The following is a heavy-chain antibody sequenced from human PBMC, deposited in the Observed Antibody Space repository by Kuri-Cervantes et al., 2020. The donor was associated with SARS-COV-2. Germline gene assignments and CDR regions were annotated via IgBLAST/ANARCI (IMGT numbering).Heavy chain of an antibody. D-gene: IGHD2-21*01. CDR2: VDGDGIDT. J-gene: IGHJ4*02. V-gene: IGHV3-74*01. CDR3: ARGSPANSHVVDY. CDR1: GFDFRIDW. Sequence: GESLKISCGGSGFDFRIDWIHWIRQAPGKGLVWVARVDGDGIDTTYADSVKGRFTISRDNAKNTVYLQMHSLRVEDTAMYYCARGSPANSHVVDYWGQGTLVTVSS.